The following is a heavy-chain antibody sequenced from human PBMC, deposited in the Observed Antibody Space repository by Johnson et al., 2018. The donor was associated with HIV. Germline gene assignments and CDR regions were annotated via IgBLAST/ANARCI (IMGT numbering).Heavy chain of an antibody. D-gene: IGHD1-20*01. CDR1: GFFFDDYA. J-gene: IGHJ3*02. CDR3: TRGIPNLPITGTRGFDI. Sequence: VQLVESGGGLERPGGSLRLSCAASGFFFDDYAMHWVRQAPGKGLEWVSGISWNSGSIGYADSVKGRFTISRDSSNNTLYLQMGSLRDEDMAVYYCTRGIPNLPITGTRGFDIWGQGTMVTVSS. V-gene: IGHV3-9*03. CDR2: ISWNSGSI.